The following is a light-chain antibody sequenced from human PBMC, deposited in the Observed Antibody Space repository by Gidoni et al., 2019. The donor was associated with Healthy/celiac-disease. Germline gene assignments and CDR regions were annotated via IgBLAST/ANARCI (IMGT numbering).Light chain of an antibody. Sequence: GDRVTITCRASQGISSALAWYQQKPGKAPKLLIYDASSLESGVPSRFSGSGSGTEFTLTISSLQPEDFATYYCQQFNSYPHGYTFGQGTKLEIK. CDR2: DAS. CDR1: QGISSA. V-gene: IGKV1-13*02. CDR3: QQFNSYPHGYT. J-gene: IGKJ2*01.